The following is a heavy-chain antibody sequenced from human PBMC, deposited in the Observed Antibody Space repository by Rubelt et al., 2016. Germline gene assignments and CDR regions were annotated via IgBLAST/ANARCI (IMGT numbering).Heavy chain of an antibody. Sequence: QVQLVQSGAEVKKPGASVKVSCKVSGYTLTELSMHWVRQAPGKGLEWMGGFDPEDGETIYAQKFQGRVTMTEETSTDTAYRELSSLRSEDTAVYYCATGIVVVPAHVPSRDYWGQGTLVTVSS. CDR2: FDPEDGET. D-gene: IGHD2-2*01. CDR1: GYTLTELS. CDR3: ATGIVVVPAHVPSRDY. J-gene: IGHJ4*02. V-gene: IGHV1-24*01.